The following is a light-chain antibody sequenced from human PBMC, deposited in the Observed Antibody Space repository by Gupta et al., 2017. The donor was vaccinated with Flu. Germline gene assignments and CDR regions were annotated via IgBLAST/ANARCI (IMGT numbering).Light chain of an antibody. V-gene: IGKV2-30*01. CDR3: MQAKHWPYT. Sequence: VTLGQPASISCRSSQSLVFGDGNTYLNWFQQRPVQSPRRLIYKASNRDSGVPDRFSGGISGTDFTLKISSVEAEDVAVYYCMQAKHWPYTFGQGTKLEIK. CDR2: KAS. J-gene: IGKJ2*01. CDR1: QSLVFGDGNTY.